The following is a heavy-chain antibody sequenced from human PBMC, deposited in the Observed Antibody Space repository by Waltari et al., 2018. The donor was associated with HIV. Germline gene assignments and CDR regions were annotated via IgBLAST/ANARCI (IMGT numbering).Heavy chain of an antibody. Sequence: VQLVESGGALVTPGGSLKNSCQGSGLTFKNAWLRWASRAPGKGLQWLGHIRSKTDGGATDYAAPLSGRFAISTDDFNNTMFLEMKTLKVDDTAVYYCTTFEMGTTRNFWGQGTLVTVSS. D-gene: IGHD1-26*01. J-gene: IGHJ4*02. CDR2: IRSKTDGGAT. CDR1: GLTFKNAW. V-gene: IGHV3-15*02. CDR3: TTFEMGTTRNF.